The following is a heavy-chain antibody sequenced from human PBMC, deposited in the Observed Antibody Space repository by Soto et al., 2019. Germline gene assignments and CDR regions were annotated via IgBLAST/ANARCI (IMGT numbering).Heavy chain of an antibody. D-gene: IGHD6-19*01. J-gene: IGHJ4*02. CDR3: ASLSSGWYLDY. CDR1: GFTFSSYE. CDR2: ISSSGSTI. Sequence: LRLSCAASGFTFSSYEMNWVRQAPGKGLEWVSYISSSGSTIYYADSVKGRFTISRDNAKNSLYLQMNSLRAEDTAVYYCASLSSGWYLDYWGQGTLVTVSS. V-gene: IGHV3-48*03.